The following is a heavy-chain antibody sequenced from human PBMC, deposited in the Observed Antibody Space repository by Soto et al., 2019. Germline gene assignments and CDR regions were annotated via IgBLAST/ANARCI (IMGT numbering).Heavy chain of an antibody. Sequence: QVQLVQSGAEVKKPGASVKVSCQASGYTFTSYDISWVRQAPGQGLEWMGWLNPTNGDTDYAQKFHGRVTMHRNTSMNTAYMELRSLSTDDTAVFYCARAYRMAAPMDYAMDVWGQVTTVTVSS. CDR1: GYTFTSYD. CDR2: LNPTNGDT. CDR3: ARAYRMAAPMDYAMDV. J-gene: IGHJ6*02. V-gene: IGHV1-8*01. D-gene: IGHD6-19*01.